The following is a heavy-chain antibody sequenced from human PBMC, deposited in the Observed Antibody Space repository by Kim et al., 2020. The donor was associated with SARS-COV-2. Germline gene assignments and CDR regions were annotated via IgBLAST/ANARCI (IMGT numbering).Heavy chain of an antibody. V-gene: IGHV4-34*01. J-gene: IGHJ4*02. CDR3: ARGRRNYYDSSLPFYYFDY. CDR1: GGSFSGYY. CDR2: INHSGST. D-gene: IGHD3-22*01. Sequence: SETLSLTCAVYGGSFSGYYWSWIRQPPGKGLEWIGEINHSGSTNYNPSLKSRVTISVDTSKNQFSLKLSSVTAADTAVYYCARGRRNYYDSSLPFYYFDYWGQGTLVTVSS.